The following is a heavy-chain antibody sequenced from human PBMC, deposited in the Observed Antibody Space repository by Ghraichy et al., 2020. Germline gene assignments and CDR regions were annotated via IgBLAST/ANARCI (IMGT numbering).Heavy chain of an antibody. Sequence: SETLSLTCAVYGGSFSGYYWSWIRQPPGKGLAWIGEINRSGSTNYNPSLKSRVTISVDTSKNHFSLKLNSVTAADTAVYYCARGGGYSYGPETYSYYMDVWGKGTTVTVSS. CDR2: INRSGST. CDR1: GGSFSGYY. J-gene: IGHJ6*03. V-gene: IGHV4-34*01. CDR3: ARGGGYSYGPETYSYYMDV. D-gene: IGHD5-18*01.